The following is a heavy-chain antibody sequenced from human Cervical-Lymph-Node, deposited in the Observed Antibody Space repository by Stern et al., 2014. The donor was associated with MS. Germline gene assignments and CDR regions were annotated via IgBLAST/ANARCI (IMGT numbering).Heavy chain of an antibody. J-gene: IGHJ6*02. CDR1: GFTFSSYA. D-gene: IGHD3-10*01. Sequence: QVQLVESGGGVVQPGRSLRLSCAASGFTFSSYAMHWVRQAPGKGLEWGAGISYDGSDKNHADSVTGRFTISRDNSKNTLYLQISSLRTEDTAVYHCARDREWFGEAYNDMDVWGHGTTVTVSS. V-gene: IGHV3-30*04. CDR3: ARDREWFGEAYNDMDV. CDR2: ISYDGSDK.